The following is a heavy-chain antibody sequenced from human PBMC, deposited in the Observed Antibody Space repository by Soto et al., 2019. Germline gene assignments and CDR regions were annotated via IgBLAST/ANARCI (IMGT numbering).Heavy chain of an antibody. Sequence: PGESLKISCKGSGFSFTSYWIGWVRQMPGKGLEWMGIIYPGDSDTRYSPSFQGQVTISADKSISTAYLQWSSLKASDTAMYYCARCYGDKDYYYYYGMDVWGQGTTVTVSS. CDR2: IYPGDSDT. V-gene: IGHV5-51*01. D-gene: IGHD4-17*01. CDR3: ARCYGDKDYYYYYGMDV. CDR1: GFSFTSYW. J-gene: IGHJ6*02.